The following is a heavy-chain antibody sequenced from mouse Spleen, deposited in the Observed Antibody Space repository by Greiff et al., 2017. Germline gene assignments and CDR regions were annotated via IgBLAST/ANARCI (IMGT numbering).Heavy chain of an antibody. D-gene: IGHD1-1*01. Sequence: TNYNSALKSRLSISKDNSKSQVFLKMNSLQTDDTARYYCATSTVVATDWYFDVWGAGTTVTVSS. V-gene: IGHV2-9-1*01. CDR2: T. J-gene: IGHJ1*01. CDR3: ATSTVVATDWYFDV.